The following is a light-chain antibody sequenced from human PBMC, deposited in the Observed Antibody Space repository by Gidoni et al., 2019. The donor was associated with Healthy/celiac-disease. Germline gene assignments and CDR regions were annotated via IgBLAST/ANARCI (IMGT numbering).Light chain of an antibody. CDR2: AAS. CDR3: QQYLSFWT. V-gene: IGKV3-20*01. CDR1: QSVSSY. J-gene: IGKJ1*01. Sequence: EHAFTQSPSTLSLSPGEKATLSCRGIQSVSSYLAWYQQKPGQAPRLLIYAASNRATGIPGRFSGSGSGTDFTLTISSLGPEDFAVYYCQQYLSFWTFGQGTKVEIK.